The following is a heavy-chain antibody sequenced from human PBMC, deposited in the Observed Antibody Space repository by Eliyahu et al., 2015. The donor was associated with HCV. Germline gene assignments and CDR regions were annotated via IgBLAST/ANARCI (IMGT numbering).Heavy chain of an antibody. V-gene: IGHV2-5*01. CDR2: IYWNDDK. J-gene: IGHJ4*02. Sequence: QITLKESGPTLVKPTQTLTLTCTFSGFSLSTSRVXVGWIRRPPGKALEWLALIYWNDDKRYSPSLKSRLTITKDTSKNQVVLTMTNMDPLDTATYYCAHIPLRTYDFWSASDLPGGFDYWGQGTLITVSS. D-gene: IGHD3-3*01. CDR1: GFSLSTSRVX. CDR3: AHIPLRTYDFWSASDLPGGFDY.